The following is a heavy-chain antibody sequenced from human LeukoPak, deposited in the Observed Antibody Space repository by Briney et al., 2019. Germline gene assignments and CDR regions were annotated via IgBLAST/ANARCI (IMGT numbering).Heavy chain of an antibody. J-gene: IGHJ6*02. D-gene: IGHD6-13*01. CDR2: INSDGSST. Sequence: VSRINSDGSSTSYADSVKGRFTISRDNAKNTLYLQMNSLRAEDTAVYYCARGQQLGAYGMDVWGQGTTVTVSS. CDR3: ARGQQLGAYGMDV. V-gene: IGHV3-74*01.